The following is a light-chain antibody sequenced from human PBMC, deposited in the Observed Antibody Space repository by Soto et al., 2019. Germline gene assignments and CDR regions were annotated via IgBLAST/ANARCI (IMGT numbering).Light chain of an antibody. CDR2: EVI. V-gene: IGLV2-14*03. J-gene: IGLJ1*01. CDR3: NSYTTSDSCV. Sequence: QSVLTQPASVSGSPGQAITVSCSGTSSDIGAHNFVSWYQQHPGKAPKLIIYEVINRPSGVSDRFSGSKSGNTASLTISGLQSEGEADYYCNSYTTSDSCVFGSGTKVTVL. CDR1: SSDIGAHNF.